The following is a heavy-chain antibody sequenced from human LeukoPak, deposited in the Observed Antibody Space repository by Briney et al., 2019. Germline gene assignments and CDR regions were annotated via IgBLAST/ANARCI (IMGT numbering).Heavy chain of an antibody. CDR1: GFTFSSYW. CDR2: IKQDGSEK. Sequence: PGGPLRLSCAASGFTFSSYWMSWVRQAPGKGLEWVANIKQDGSEKYYVDSVKGRFTISRDNAKNSLYLQMNSLRAEDTAVYYCAREGGYCTNGVCFSHGFDIWGQGTMVTVSS. D-gene: IGHD2-8*01. CDR3: AREGGYCTNGVCFSHGFDI. J-gene: IGHJ3*02. V-gene: IGHV3-7*01.